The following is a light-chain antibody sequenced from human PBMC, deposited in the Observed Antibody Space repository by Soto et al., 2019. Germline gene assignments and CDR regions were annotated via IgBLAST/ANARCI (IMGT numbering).Light chain of an antibody. CDR2: DVS. J-gene: IGLJ2*01. Sequence: QSALTQPASVSGSPGQSITISCTGTSSDIGTFDYVSWFQQYPGKAPKLIIYDVSSRPSGTSNRFSGSKSGNTASLTISGLQPEDEADYHCSSYTTKTTVVFGGATKLTVL. CDR3: SSYTTKTTVV. CDR1: SSDIGTFDY. V-gene: IGLV2-14*03.